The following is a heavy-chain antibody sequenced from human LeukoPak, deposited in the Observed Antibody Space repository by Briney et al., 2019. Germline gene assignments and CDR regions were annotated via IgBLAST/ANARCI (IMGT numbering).Heavy chain of an antibody. CDR1: GGSFSGYY. V-gene: IGHV4-34*01. CDR2: INHSGST. J-gene: IGHJ4*02. Sequence: PSETLSLTCAVYGGSFSGYYWSWIRQPPGKGLEWIGEINHSGSTNYNPSLKSRVTISVDTSKNQFSLKLSSVTAADTAVYYCARGSRSGSYRGPFDYWGQGTLVTVSS. D-gene: IGHD3-10*01. CDR3: ARGSRSGSYRGPFDY.